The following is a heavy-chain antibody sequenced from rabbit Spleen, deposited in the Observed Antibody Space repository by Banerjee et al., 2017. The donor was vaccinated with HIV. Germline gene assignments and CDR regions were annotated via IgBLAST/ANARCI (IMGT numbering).Heavy chain of an antibody. J-gene: IGHJ4*01. CDR1: GFSFSNNYV. V-gene: IGHV1S45*01. D-gene: IGHD4-1*01. Sequence: QEQLEESGGDLVKPEGSLTLTCTVSGFSFSNNYVMCWVRQAPGKGLEWIACISAGSSDNTYYATWAKGRFTISKTSSTTVTLQMTSLTAADTAAYFCARDGYSRGWGIILYYFNLWGPGTLVTVS. CDR2: ISAGSSDNT. CDR3: ARDGYSRGWGIILYYFNL.